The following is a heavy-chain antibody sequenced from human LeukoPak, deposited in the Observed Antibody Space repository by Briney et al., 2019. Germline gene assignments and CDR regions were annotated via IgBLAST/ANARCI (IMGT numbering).Heavy chain of an antibody. J-gene: IGHJ5*02. V-gene: IGHV4-34*01. Sequence: SETLSLTCAVYGGSFSGYYWSWIRQPPGKGLEWIGEINHSGSTNYNPSLKSRVTISVDTSKNQFSLKLSSVTAADTAVYYCARTRVRGVIITGGWFDPWGQGTLVTVSS. CDR1: GGSFSGYY. D-gene: IGHD3-10*01. CDR2: INHSGST. CDR3: ARTRVRGVIITGGWFDP.